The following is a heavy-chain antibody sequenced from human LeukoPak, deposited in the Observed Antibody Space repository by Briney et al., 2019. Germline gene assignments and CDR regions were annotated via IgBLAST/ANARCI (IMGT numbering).Heavy chain of an antibody. CDR2: IYYIGST. J-gene: IGHJ4*02. Sequence: PSETLSLTCTVSGGSISGYYWSWLRQPPGKGLEWIGYIYYIGSTNYNPSLKSRVSMSVDRSTNQSFLKVRSVTAADTAMYYCARVSPHPWIRATADLDYWGQGALVTVSS. CDR3: ARVSPHPWIRATADLDY. D-gene: IGHD6-13*01. V-gene: IGHV4-59*12. CDR1: GGSISGYY.